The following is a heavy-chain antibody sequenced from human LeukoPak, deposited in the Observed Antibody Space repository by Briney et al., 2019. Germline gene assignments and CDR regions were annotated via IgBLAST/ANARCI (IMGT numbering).Heavy chain of an antibody. CDR2: ISGSGGST. Sequence: QSGGSLRLSCAASGFTFSSYAMSWVRQAPGKGLEWVSAISGSGGSTYYADSVKGRFTISRDNSKNTLYLRMNSLRAEDTAVYYCAKVDDFWSGYCDYWGQGTLVTVSS. D-gene: IGHD3-3*01. J-gene: IGHJ4*02. V-gene: IGHV3-23*01. CDR1: GFTFSSYA. CDR3: AKVDDFWSGYCDY.